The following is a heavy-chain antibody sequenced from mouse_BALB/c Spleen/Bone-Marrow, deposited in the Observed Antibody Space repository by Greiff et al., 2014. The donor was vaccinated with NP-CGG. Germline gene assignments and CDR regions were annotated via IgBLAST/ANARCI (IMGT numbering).Heavy chain of an antibody. V-gene: IGHV1-62-2*01. CDR2: FYPGSDSI. CDR1: GYTFTEFI. J-gene: IGHJ2*01. CDR3: ARHLYYFDY. Sequence: VHLVESGAGLVKPGASVKLSCKASGYTFTEFIIRWVKQRSGQGLEWIGWFYPGSDSIKYNEKFKDKATLTADISSSTVYMELSRLTSEDSAVYFCARHLYYFDYWGQGTTLTVSS.